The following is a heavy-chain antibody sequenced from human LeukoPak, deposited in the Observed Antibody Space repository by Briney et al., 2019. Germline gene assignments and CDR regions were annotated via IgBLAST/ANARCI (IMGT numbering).Heavy chain of an antibody. D-gene: IGHD5-18*01. CDR2: ISSNGGST. Sequence: GGSLRLSCAASGFTFSSYAMHWVRQAPGKGLEYVSAISSNGGSTYYANSVKGRFTISRDNSKNTLYLQMGSLRAEDMAVYYCAREKSAMVYYYYYMDVWGKGTTVTISS. J-gene: IGHJ6*03. V-gene: IGHV3-64*01. CDR1: GFTFSSYA. CDR3: AREKSAMVYYYYYMDV.